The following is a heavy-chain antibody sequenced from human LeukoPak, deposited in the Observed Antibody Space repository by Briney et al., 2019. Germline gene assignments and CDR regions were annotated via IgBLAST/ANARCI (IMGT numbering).Heavy chain of an antibody. J-gene: IGHJ3*02. CDR1: GGSISSSSSY. CDR2: IYYSGST. V-gene: IGHV4-39*01. Sequence: SETLSLTCTVSGGSISSSSSYWGWIRQPPGKGLGWIGNIYYSGSTYYNPSLKSRVTISVDTSKNQLSLKLSSVTAADTAVYYCARLRSDAFDIWGQGTMVTVSS. CDR3: ARLRSDAFDI.